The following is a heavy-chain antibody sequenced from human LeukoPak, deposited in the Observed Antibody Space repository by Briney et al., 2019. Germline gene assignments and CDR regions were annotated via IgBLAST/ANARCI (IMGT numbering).Heavy chain of an antibody. CDR1: GDSISSGSHY. J-gene: IGHJ3*02. Sequence: PSETLSLTCTVSGDSISSGSHYGSWIRQPAGKGLEWIGRISSSGSTNYNPSLKSRVTISVDTSKNQFSLKLSSVTAADTAVYFCARGPYSYDSSGAFDIWGQGTMVTVSS. CDR3: ARGPYSYDSSGAFDI. D-gene: IGHD3-22*01. V-gene: IGHV4-61*02. CDR2: ISSSGST.